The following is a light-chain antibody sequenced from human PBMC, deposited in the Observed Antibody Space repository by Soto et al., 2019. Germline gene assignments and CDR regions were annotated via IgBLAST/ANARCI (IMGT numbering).Light chain of an antibody. CDR3: QQDGSSPWT. CDR2: GAS. V-gene: IGKV3-20*01. J-gene: IGKJ1*01. CDR1: QSVSSSY. Sequence: EIVLTQSPGTLSLSPGERATLSCRASQSVSSSYLAWYQQKPGQAPRPLIYGASSRAIGIPDRFSGSGSGTDFPLTISGLEHEDFAVYYCQQDGSSPWTFGQGTKVEIK.